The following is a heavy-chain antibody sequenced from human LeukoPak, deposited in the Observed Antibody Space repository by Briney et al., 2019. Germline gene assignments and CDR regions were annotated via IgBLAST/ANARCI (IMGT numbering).Heavy chain of an antibody. CDR2: IWYDGSNK. D-gene: IGHD3-22*01. CDR3: AREYYYDSSGYYQYYFDY. J-gene: IGHJ4*02. V-gene: IGHV3-33*08. Sequence: GGSLRLSCAASGFTFSSYGMHWVRQAPGKGLEWVAVIWYDGSNKYYADSVKGRFTISRDNSKNTLYLQMNSLRAEDTAVYYCAREYYYDSSGYYQYYFDYWGQGTLVTVSS. CDR1: GFTFSSYG.